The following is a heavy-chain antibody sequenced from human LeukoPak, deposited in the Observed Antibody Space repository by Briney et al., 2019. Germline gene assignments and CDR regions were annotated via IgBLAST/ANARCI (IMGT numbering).Heavy chain of an antibody. CDR3: ARHPYYYDSSGYPFDP. V-gene: IGHV4-59*08. J-gene: IGHJ5*02. Sequence: SETLSLTCTVSGASISSYYWSWIRQPPGKGLEWIGYIYYSGSTNYNPSLKSRVTISVDTSKNQFSLKLSSVTAADTAVYYCARHPYYYDSSGYPFDPWGQGTLVTVSS. CDR2: IYYSGST. D-gene: IGHD3-22*01. CDR1: GASISSYY.